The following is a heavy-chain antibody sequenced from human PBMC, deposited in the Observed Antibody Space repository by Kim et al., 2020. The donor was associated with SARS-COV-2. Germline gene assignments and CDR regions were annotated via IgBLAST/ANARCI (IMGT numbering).Heavy chain of an antibody. J-gene: IGHJ4*02. CDR3: ARRESRYITGTTFRGKTPTDFDY. V-gene: IGHV1-2*02. CDR1: GYTFTGYY. CDR2: INPNSGGT. D-gene: IGHD1-7*01. Sequence: ASVKVSCKASGYTFTGYYMHWVRQAPGQGLEWMGWINPNSGGTNYAQKFQGRVTMTRDTSISTAYMELSRLRSDDTAVYYCARRESRYITGTTFRGKTPTDFDYWGQGTLVTVSS.